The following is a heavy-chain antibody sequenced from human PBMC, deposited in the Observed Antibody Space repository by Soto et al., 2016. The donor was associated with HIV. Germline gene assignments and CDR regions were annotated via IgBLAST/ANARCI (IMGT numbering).Heavy chain of an antibody. V-gene: IGHV3-66*01. CDR2: IYGGGST. CDR1: GSTVNSDY. Sequence: EMQLVESGGDLVQPGGSLRLSCEVSGSTVNSDYMSWVRQPPGKGLEWVSLIYGGGSTSYADSVKGRFTISRDKSKSTVYLQMNSLRVEDTAVYYCALGRFQYIWGQGTLVTVSS. D-gene: IGHD3-3*01. CDR3: ALGRFQYI. J-gene: IGHJ1*01.